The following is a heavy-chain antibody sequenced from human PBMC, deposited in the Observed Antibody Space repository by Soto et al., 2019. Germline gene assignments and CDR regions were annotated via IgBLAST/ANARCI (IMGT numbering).Heavy chain of an antibody. CDR2: IYPGDSDT. Sequence: PGESLKISCKGSGYTFTNYWIAWVRQMPGKGLEWMGVIYPGDSDTRYSPSFQGQVTISADKSISTAYLQWRSLKASDTAIYYCATQKFMDVWGKGTTVTVSS. J-gene: IGHJ6*03. CDR3: ATQKFMDV. CDR1: GYTFTNYW. V-gene: IGHV5-51*01.